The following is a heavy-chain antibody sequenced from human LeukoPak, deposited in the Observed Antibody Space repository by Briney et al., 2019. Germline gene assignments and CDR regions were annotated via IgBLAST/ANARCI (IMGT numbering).Heavy chain of an antibody. CDR2: INPNSGGT. CDR1: GGTFSSYA. D-gene: IGHD3-3*01. CDR3: ARPEGLGWYFDL. V-gene: IGHV1-2*02. Sequence: GSSVKVSCKASGGTFSSYAISWVRQAPGQGLEWMGWINPNSGGTNYAQKFQGRVTMTRDTSISTAYMELSRLRSDDTAVYYCARPEGLGWYFDLWGRGTLVTVSS. J-gene: IGHJ2*01.